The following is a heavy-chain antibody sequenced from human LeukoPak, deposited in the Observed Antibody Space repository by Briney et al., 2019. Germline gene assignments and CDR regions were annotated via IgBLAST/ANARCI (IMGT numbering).Heavy chain of an antibody. V-gene: IGHV3-15*01. CDR2: IKSKTDGGTT. Sequence: KPGGSLRLSCAASGSTFNNAWMNWVRQAPGKGLEWVGRIKSKTDGGTTDYGAPVKGRFTISRDDSKNTIYLQMNSLKIEDTAVYYCTAADSYYYGSGSYYKEVDNWGQGTLVTVSS. CDR1: GSTFNNAW. CDR3: TAADSYYYGSGSYYKEVDN. J-gene: IGHJ4*02. D-gene: IGHD3-10*01.